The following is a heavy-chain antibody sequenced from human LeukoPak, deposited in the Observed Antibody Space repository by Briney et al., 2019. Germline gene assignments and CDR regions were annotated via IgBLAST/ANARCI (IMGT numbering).Heavy chain of an antibody. Sequence: GESLTSSCKASGYSFSSFWIAWVRQMPGKGLEWMGIIYPGDSVTRYSPSFQGQVTISADKSITTAYLQWSSLKASDTAIYYCARHGYYDFWSGQNWFDPWGQGTLVTVSS. CDR3: ARHGYYDFWSGQNWFDP. V-gene: IGHV5-51*01. CDR1: GYSFSSFW. CDR2: IYPGDSVT. J-gene: IGHJ5*02. D-gene: IGHD3-3*01.